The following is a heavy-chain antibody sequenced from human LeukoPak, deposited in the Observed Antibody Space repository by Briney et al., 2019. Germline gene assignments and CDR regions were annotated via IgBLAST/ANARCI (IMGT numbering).Heavy chain of an antibody. CDR3: AKDLSPFVGVVISPRDAFDI. CDR1: GFTLSGYT. CDR2: ISVRGGTT. D-gene: IGHD3-3*01. V-gene: IGHV3-23*01. Sequence: PGGSLRLSCAPSGFTLSGYTMSWVRQAPGKGLEGVSNISVRGGTTDYADSVKGRFTISRDNAKNALYLQMSSLRAEDTAVYYCAKDLSPFVGVVISPRDAFDIWGQGTMVTVSS. J-gene: IGHJ3*02.